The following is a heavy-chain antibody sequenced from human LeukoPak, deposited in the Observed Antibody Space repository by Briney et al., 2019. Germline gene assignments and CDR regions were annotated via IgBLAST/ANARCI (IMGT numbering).Heavy chain of an antibody. J-gene: IGHJ3*01. CDR3: ARDFLHLGG. D-gene: IGHD3-16*01. CDR1: GFTFSSYE. V-gene: IGHV3-48*03. Sequence: PGGSLRLSCAASGFTFSSYEMNWVRQAPGKGLEGVSYISSSGSTIYYADSVKGRFTISRDNAKNTLYLQMNSLRAEDTAVYYCARDFLHLGGWGQGTMVTVSS. CDR2: ISSSGSTI.